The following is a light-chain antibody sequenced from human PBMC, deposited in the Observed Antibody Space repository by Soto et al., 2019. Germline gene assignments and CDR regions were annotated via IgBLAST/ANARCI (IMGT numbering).Light chain of an antibody. Sequence: QSALTQPPSASAPPGQGVTISCSGSSSNVGTNTVTWYQQLSGTAPKLLIYTDNFRSSGVPEPFSGSKSGTSASLAISGLQSDDEADYYCAAWDDSLKGYVFGTGTKVTVL. CDR3: AAWDDSLKGYV. V-gene: IGLV1-44*01. J-gene: IGLJ1*01. CDR2: TDN. CDR1: SSNVGTNT.